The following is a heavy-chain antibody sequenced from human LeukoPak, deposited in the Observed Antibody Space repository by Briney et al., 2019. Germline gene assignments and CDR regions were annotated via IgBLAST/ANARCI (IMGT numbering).Heavy chain of an antibody. CDR3: VKRRDAYPIRGTFDS. V-gene: IGHV4-4*07. J-gene: IGHJ4*02. D-gene: IGHD5-24*01. Sequence: KPSETLSLTCTVSGGSISNYHWTWIRQPAGKGLEWIGRIYPSGSSNRNPSLKSRATILVDESKNQFSLRLSSVTAADTAVYYCVKRRDAYPIRGTFDSWGRGALVTVSS. CDR2: IYPSGSS. CDR1: GGSISNYH.